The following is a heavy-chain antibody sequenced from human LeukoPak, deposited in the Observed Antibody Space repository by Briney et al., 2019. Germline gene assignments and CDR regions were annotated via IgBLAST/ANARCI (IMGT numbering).Heavy chain of an antibody. CDR1: GYTFTSFG. Sequence: ASVKVSCKGSGYTFTSFGISWVRQAPGQGLEWMGWISAYNGNTNYAEKFQGRVTMTTVTSTSTAYMELRSLRSDDTAVYYCARERTADGYKPEDYWGQGTLVTVSS. CDR3: ARERTADGYKPEDY. CDR2: ISAYNGNT. V-gene: IGHV1-18*01. J-gene: IGHJ4*02. D-gene: IGHD5-24*01.